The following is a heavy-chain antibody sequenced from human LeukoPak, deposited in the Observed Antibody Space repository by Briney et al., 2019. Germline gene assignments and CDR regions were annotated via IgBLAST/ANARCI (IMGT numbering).Heavy chain of an antibody. V-gene: IGHV4-4*02. CDR3: ARDRDDILPTPGFDY. J-gene: IGHJ4*02. CDR2: IYHSGST. Sequence: SGTLSLTCAVSGGSISSSHWWSWVRQPPGKGLEWIGEIYHSGSTNYNPSLKSRVTISVDKSKNQFSLKLSSVTAADTAVYYCARDRDDILPTPGFDYWGQGTLVTVSS. CDR1: GGSISSSHW. D-gene: IGHD3-9*01.